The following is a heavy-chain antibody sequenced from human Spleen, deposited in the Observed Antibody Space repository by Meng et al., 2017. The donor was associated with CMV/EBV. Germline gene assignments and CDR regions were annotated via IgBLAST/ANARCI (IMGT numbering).Heavy chain of an antibody. J-gene: IGHJ6*02. CDR3: ARHGAYCGGDCYWDVGRAYYGMDV. Sequence: SVKVSCKASGYTFTNYGISWVRQAPGQGLEWMGGIIPIFGTANYAQKFQGRVTITTDESTSTAYMELSSLRSEDTAVYYCARHGAYCGGDCYWDVGRAYYGMDVWGQGTTVTVSS. V-gene: IGHV1-69*05. D-gene: IGHD2-21*01. CDR1: GYTFTNYG. CDR2: IIPIFGTA.